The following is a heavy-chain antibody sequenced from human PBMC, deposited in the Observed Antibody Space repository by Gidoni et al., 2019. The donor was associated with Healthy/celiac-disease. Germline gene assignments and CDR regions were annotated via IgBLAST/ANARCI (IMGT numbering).Heavy chain of an antibody. V-gene: IGHV1-69*01. CDR2: IIPIFGTA. Sequence: QVQLVQSGAAVMKPVSLVKVSCNASGGTFSSYAISWVHQAPERRLEWMGGIIPIFGTANYAQKFQGRVTITADESTSTAYMELSSLRSEETAVYYCARGFYDSSGYYLYYYYYGMDVWGQGTTVTVSS. J-gene: IGHJ6*02. D-gene: IGHD3-22*01. CDR1: GGTFSSYA. CDR3: ARGFYDSSGYYLYYYYYGMDV.